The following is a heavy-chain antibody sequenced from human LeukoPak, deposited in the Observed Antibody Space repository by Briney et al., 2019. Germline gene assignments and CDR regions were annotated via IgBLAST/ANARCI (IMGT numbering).Heavy chain of an antibody. V-gene: IGHV3-48*02. CDR3: ARKGGADY. D-gene: IGHD2-15*01. Sequence: GGSLRLSCAASGFTFSRFGMNWVRQAPGKGLEWVSYISSTSSSSTIYYADSVKGRFTISRDNAKNSLYLQMNSLRDEDTAVYYCARKGGADYWGQGTLVTVSS. CDR1: GFTFSRFG. J-gene: IGHJ4*02. CDR2: ISSTSSSSTI.